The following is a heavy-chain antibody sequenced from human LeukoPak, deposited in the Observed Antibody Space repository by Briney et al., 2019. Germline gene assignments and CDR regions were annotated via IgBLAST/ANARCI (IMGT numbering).Heavy chain of an antibody. CDR3: ARRGIWDLQIGNWFDP. CDR2: IYSSGNS. Sequence: SEALSLTCSISGDSITTNSYWWGWIRQSPGKGLEWIGSIYSSGNSYYNPSLKSRATIPPDTSKNHYSLSLTSLTAADTAVYYCARRGIWDLQIGNWFDPWGQGILVTVSS. V-gene: IGHV4-39*02. J-gene: IGHJ5*02. CDR1: GDSITTNSYW. D-gene: IGHD3-16*01.